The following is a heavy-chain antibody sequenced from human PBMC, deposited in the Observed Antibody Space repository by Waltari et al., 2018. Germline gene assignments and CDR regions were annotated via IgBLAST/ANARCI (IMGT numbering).Heavy chain of an antibody. CDR3: ARDGGGSGSSRTRYFDY. CDR2: INHSGST. J-gene: IGHJ4*02. D-gene: IGHD3-10*01. V-gene: IGHV4-34*01. CDR1: GGSFSGYY. Sequence: QVQLQQWGAGLLKPSANLSLTCAVYGGSFSGYYWSGIRQPPGKGLEWIGEINHSGSTNYNPSLKSRVTISVDTSKNQFSLKLSSVTAADTAVYYCARDGGGSGSSRTRYFDYWGQGTLVTASS.